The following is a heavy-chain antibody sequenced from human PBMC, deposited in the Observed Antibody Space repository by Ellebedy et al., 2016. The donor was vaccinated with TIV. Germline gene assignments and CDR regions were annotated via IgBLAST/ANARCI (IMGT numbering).Heavy chain of an antibody. CDR3: AKFFGYYYDTIGMDV. Sequence: GESLKISXAASGFTLRRYAMTWVRQAPGKGLECVSAITGDGDSTYYADSVQGRFTISRDNSKNTLYLQMNSLRAEDTAVYYCAKFFGYYYDTIGMDVWGQGTTVTVS. CDR2: ITGDGDST. V-gene: IGHV3-23*01. D-gene: IGHD3-22*01. CDR1: GFTLRRYA. J-gene: IGHJ6*02.